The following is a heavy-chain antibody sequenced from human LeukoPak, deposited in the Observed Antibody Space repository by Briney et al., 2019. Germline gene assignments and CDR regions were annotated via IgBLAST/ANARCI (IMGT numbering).Heavy chain of an antibody. CDR2: IYPGDSDT. D-gene: IGHD6-6*01. CDR1: GYSFTSYW. J-gene: IGHJ6*03. Sequence: PGESLKISCKGSGYSFTSYWIGWVRQMPGKGLEWMGIIYPGDSDTRYSPSFQGQVTISADKSTSTAYLQWSSLKASDTAMYYCARLDSSSPNYYYYYMDVWGKGTTVTVSS. CDR3: ARLDSSSPNYYYYYMDV. V-gene: IGHV5-51*01.